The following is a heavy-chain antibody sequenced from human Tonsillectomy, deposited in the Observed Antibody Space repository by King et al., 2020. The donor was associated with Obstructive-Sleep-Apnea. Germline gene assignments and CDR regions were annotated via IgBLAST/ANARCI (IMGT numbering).Heavy chain of an antibody. V-gene: IGHV3-48*04. CDR2: ISSSSSTI. Sequence: VQLVESGGGLVQPGGSLRLSCAASGFTFSSYSMNWVRQAPGKGLEWVSYISSSSSTIYYADSVKGRFTISRDNAKNSLYLQMNSLRAEDTAVYYCARARIGDAFDIWGQGTMVTVSS. J-gene: IGHJ3*02. CDR1: GFTFSSYS. CDR3: ARARIGDAFDI. D-gene: IGHD3-10*01.